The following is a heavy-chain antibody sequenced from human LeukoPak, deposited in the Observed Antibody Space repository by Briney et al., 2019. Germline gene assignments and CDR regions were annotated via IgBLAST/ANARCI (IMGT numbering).Heavy chain of an antibody. V-gene: IGHV3-9*01. J-gene: IGHJ4*02. CDR1: GFTFDDYA. CDR3: AKGGSSPDY. CDR2: ISWNSGSI. D-gene: IGHD6-13*01. Sequence: GRSLRLSCAASGFTFDDYAMHWVRQAPGKGLEWVSGISWNSGSIGYADSVKGRFTISRDNAKNSLYLQMNSLRAEDTALYYCAKGGSSPDYWGQGTLVTVSS.